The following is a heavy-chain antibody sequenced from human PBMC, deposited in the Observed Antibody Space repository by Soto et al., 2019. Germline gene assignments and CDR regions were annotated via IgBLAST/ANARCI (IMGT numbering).Heavy chain of an antibody. D-gene: IGHD5-18*01. J-gene: IGHJ4*02. CDR3: AGGTGWLTDK. CDR1: GFIFSDHW. V-gene: IGHV3-7*04. CDR2: IKQDGSET. Sequence: EVYLVESGGDLVQPGGSLRLSCAASGFIFSDHWMNWVRQAPGKGLEWVANIKQDGSETKYVASVRGRFTISRDNAKNSLYLQMNPLRGEGTAVYYCAGGTGWLTDKWGQGTGVAVSS.